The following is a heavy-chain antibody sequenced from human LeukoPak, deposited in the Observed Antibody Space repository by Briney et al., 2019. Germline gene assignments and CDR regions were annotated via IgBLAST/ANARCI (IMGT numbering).Heavy chain of an antibody. J-gene: IGHJ4*02. V-gene: IGHV4-4*02. Sequence: GSLRLSCVASGFTFSSYWMSWVRQSPEKGLEWIGEIYHDGSTNYNPSLKSRVTISMDKSKNQLSLKLNFVTAADTAVYYCARDRGGYTYSHDYWGQGTLVTVSS. CDR1: GFTFSSYW. CDR3: ARDRGGYTYSHDY. CDR2: IYHDGST. D-gene: IGHD5-18*01.